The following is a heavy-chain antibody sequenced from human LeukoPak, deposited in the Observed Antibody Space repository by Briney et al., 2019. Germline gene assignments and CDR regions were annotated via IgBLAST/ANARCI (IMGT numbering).Heavy chain of an antibody. CDR3: ATSGGFVLPNAITGNWYMDV. CDR1: GFTFSDYS. J-gene: IGHJ6*03. D-gene: IGHD2-2*01. CDR2: ITSAGGYK. Sequence: GGSLRLSCGASGFTFSDYSMNWVRQAPGKGLAWVASITSAGGYKYYADSVKGRFTISRDNAQNSLFLQMNSLRAEDTAVYFCATSGGFVLPNAITGNWYMDVWGGGTSVTVSS. V-gene: IGHV3-21*01.